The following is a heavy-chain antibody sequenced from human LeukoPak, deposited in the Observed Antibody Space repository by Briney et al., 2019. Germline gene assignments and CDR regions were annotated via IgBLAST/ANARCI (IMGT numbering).Heavy chain of an antibody. CDR1: GGSITQTNY. J-gene: IGHJ4*02. Sequence: SGTLSLTCAVSGGSITQTNYWPWVRQPPGKGLEWIGEVNLQGSTNYNPSLMRRVAISVDTSANHVSLQLTSVTAADTAVYYCAREGGPYRPLDYSGQGTLVTVSS. V-gene: IGHV4-4*02. CDR2: VNLQGST. CDR3: AREGGPYRPLDY.